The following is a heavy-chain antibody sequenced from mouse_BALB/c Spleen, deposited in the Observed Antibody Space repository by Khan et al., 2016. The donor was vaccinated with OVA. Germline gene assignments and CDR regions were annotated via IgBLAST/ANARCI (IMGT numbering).Heavy chain of an antibody. V-gene: IGHV5-9-3*01. Sequence: EVQLQESGGVLVKPGGSLKLSCSASGFTFSTYAMSWVRQTPEKRLEWVATISSGGDNIFYPDSVKGRFTISRDSAKNTLYLHMSSLRSEDTAMYYCARHNYGPFAYWGQGTLVTVSA. CDR1: GFTFSTYA. D-gene: IGHD1-1*01. J-gene: IGHJ3*01. CDR3: ARHNYGPFAY. CDR2: ISSGGDNI.